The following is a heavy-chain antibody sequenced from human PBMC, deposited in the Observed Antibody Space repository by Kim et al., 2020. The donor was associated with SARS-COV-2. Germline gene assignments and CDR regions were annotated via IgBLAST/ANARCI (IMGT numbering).Heavy chain of an antibody. CDR3: ARANYFDS. V-gene: IGHV4-59*01. Sequence: SWSTTYNPSLKSRLTLAVDTSKNQFSLKLGSVTAADTAVYYCARANYFDSWGQGTLVTVSS. J-gene: IGHJ4*02. CDR2: SWST.